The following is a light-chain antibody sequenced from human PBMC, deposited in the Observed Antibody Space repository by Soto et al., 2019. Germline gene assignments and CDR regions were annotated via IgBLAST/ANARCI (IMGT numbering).Light chain of an antibody. Sequence: QSALTQPPSASGSPGQSVTISCTGTSNDVGNYNYVSWYQQLPGKAPKLMIYGVSNRPSGVSNRFSGSKSGNTASLTISGLQADDEADYYCSTHTTSGALQVFGTGTKLTVL. CDR1: SNDVGNYNY. CDR3: STHTTSGALQV. CDR2: GVS. J-gene: IGLJ1*01. V-gene: IGLV2-14*01.